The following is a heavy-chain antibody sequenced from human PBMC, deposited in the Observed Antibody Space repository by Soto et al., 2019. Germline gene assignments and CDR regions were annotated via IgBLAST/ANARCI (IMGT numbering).Heavy chain of an antibody. CDR2: ISYDGNKS. CDR3: TTGIVARMFHFDH. CDR1: GISFSAYG. D-gene: IGHD5-12*01. V-gene: IGHV3-30*03. J-gene: IGHJ4*02. Sequence: GGSLRLSCAVSGISFSAYGMHWVRQAPGKGLEWVAMISYDGNKSSYGDSVKGRFTISRDNSKNLLYVQMNSLRTEDTAVYYCTTGIVARMFHFDHWGQGTLVPVSS.